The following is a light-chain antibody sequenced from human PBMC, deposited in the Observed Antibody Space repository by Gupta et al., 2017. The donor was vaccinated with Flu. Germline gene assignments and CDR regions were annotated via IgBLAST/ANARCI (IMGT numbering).Light chain of an antibody. CDR3: LSYSSSTTWV. J-gene: IGLJ3*02. CDR1: TSDVGNY. V-gene: IGLV2-14*01. Sequence: QPALPQPASVPGSAGQTITISCTGTTSDVGNYVSWYQHHPGKAPKLMNNEVSYRPSGVSTRLSGSKSGNTDCLTITALQPEDEAEYHCLSYSSSTTWVFGGGTKVTVL. CDR2: EVS.